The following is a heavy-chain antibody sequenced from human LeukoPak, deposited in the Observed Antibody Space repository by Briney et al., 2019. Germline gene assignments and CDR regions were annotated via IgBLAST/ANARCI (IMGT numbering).Heavy chain of an antibody. D-gene: IGHD3-10*01. Sequence: SETLSLTCTVSGGSMISSSHYWVWILQPPGKGLEGIGSIYYSGSIYHNPSLKSRVTISIDTSKSQFSLRLSSVTAADTAVYYCASGPRSGKHSFHYWGQGTLVTDSS. CDR3: ASGPRSGKHSFHY. J-gene: IGHJ4*02. V-gene: IGHV4-39*07. CDR2: IYYSGSI. CDR1: GGSMISSSHY.